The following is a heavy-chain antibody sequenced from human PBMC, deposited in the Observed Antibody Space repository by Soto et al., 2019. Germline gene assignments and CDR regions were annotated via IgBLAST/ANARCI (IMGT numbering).Heavy chain of an antibody. CDR1: GFTFTTYA. CDR3: ARTDLEEYYAFDL. J-gene: IGHJ3*01. D-gene: IGHD2-15*01. Sequence: QVQLVESGGGVVQPGRALRLSCAASGFTFTTYAIHWVRQAPGKGLEWVAVIASTGRNEYYADSVKGRFTISRDNSKNLLFLPMNSLRAEDTAFYYFARTDLEEYYAFDLWGQGTMVTVSS. V-gene: IGHV3-30*04. CDR2: IASTGRNE.